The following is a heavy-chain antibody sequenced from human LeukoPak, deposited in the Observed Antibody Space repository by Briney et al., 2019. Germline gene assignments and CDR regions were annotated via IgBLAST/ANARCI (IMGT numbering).Heavy chain of an antibody. Sequence: PGGSLRLSCAASGFTFSNYDMHWVRQAPGKGLEWVSAISSSSSYIYYADSIKGRFTISRDNAENSLYLQMNSLRAVGTAVYFCGRGEEKAPIPALDPGGQGTRVPVSS. D-gene: IGHD5-24*01. CDR1: GFTFSNYD. CDR3: GRGEEKAPIPALDP. CDR2: ISSSSSYI. J-gene: IGHJ5*02. V-gene: IGHV3-21*01.